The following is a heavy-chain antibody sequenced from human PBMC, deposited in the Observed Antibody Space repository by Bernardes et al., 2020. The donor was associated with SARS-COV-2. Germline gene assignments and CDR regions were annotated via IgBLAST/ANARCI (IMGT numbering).Heavy chain of an antibody. J-gene: IGHJ4*02. CDR1: GASIISSNYY. CDR2: SYYSGTT. D-gene: IGHD1-26*01. Sequence: SETLSLTCTLSGASIISSNYYWGWIRQPPGKGLEWIATSYYSGTTYYNPSLRSRVTVSVDTSKNQLSLKLSSVTAADTAVYYCARPSSGNYFYYFDYWGQGTLVTVSS. CDR3: ARPSSGNYFYYFDY. V-gene: IGHV4-39*01.